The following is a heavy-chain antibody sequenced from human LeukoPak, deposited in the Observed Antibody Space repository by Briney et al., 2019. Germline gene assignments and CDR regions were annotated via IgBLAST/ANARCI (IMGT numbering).Heavy chain of an antibody. V-gene: IGHV3-15*01. CDR3: TTDPGWEPGLDY. J-gene: IGHJ4*02. CDR1: GFTFSNAW. CDR2: IKSKTDGGTT. D-gene: IGHD1-26*01. Sequence: GGSLRLSCAASGFTFSNAWMSWVRQAPGKGLEWVGRIKSKTDGGTTDYAAPVKGRFTISRDDSKNTLYLQMNSLKTEDTAVYYCTTDPGWEPGLDYWGQGTLVTVSS.